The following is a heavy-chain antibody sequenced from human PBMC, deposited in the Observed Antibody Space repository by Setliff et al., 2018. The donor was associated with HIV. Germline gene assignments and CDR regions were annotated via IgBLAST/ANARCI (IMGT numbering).Heavy chain of an antibody. J-gene: IGHJ4*02. D-gene: IGHD1-20*01. V-gene: IGHV4-61*02. CDR2: IYTSGST. CDR1: GGSISSGSYY. CDR3: ARLNNGAHYFHFDY. Sequence: PSETLSLTCTVSGGSISSGSYYWSWIRQPAGKGLEWIGRIYTSGSTNYNPSLKSRVTISMDTSKNQISLNLRSVTAADTAVYYCARLNNGAHYFHFDYWGQGTLVTVSS.